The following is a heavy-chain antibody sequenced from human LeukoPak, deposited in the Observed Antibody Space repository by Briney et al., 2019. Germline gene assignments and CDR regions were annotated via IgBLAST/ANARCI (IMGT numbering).Heavy chain of an antibody. Sequence: TSETLSLTCTVSGDSVTNDFFWGWVRQPPGKELEWIGSFCLGRDTYYRPSLKSRVTISVDTSKNQFSLNLNSVTAADTAVYYCARCASISREPGGFFDHWGQGTLVAVSS. D-gene: IGHD1-14*01. V-gene: IGHV4-38-2*02. CDR2: FCLGRDT. J-gene: IGHJ4*02. CDR1: GDSVTNDFF. CDR3: ARCASISREPGGFFDH.